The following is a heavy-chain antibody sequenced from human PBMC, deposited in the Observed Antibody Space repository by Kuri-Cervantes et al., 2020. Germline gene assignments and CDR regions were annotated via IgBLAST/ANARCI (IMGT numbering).Heavy chain of an antibody. J-gene: IGHJ3*02. CDR1: SFTLSSYE. CDR2: MYISGSTV. V-gene: IGHV3-48*03. Sequence: GESLKISCAASSFTLSSYEMSWVRQAPGKGLEWISYMYISGSTVFYADSVMGRFTVSRDDAKNSLYLQMNSLRAEDTAVYYCARDASLSGDLLDIWGQGTMVTVSS. D-gene: IGHD3-3*01. CDR3: ARDASLSGDLLDI.